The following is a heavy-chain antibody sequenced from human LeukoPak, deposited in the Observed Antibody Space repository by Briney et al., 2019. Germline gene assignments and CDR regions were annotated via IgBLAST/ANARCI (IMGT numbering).Heavy chain of an antibody. CDR1: GCTFSSYG. V-gene: IGHV3-33*01. Sequence: PGGSLRLSCAASGCTFSSYGMHWVRQAPGKGLEWVAVIWYDGSNKYYADSVKGRFTISRDNSKNTLYLQMNSLRAEDTAVYYCARDETLVAATGEVAFDIWGQGTMVTVSS. CDR3: ARDETLVAATGEVAFDI. J-gene: IGHJ3*02. D-gene: IGHD2-15*01. CDR2: IWYDGSNK.